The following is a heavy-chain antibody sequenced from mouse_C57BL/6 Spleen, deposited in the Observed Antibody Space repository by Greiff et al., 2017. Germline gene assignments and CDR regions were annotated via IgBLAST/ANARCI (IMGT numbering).Heavy chain of an antibody. CDR2: LDPENGDT. V-gene: IGHV14-4*01. CDR3: TTPLLRYYFDY. J-gene: IGHJ2*01. Sequence: VQLQQSGAELVRPGASVKLSCTASGFNIKDDYMHWVKQRPEQGLEVIGWLDPENGDTEYASKFQGKATITADPSSNTAYLQLSSLTSEDPAVYYCTTPLLRYYFDYWGQGTTLTVSS. D-gene: IGHD1-1*01. CDR1: GFNIKDDY.